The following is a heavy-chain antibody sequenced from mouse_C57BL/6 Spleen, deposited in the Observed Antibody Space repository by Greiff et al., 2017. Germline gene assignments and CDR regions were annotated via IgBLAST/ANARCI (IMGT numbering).Heavy chain of an antibody. CDR3: TRYYGSSYGWYFDV. CDR2: IDPETGGT. D-gene: IGHD1-1*01. CDR1: GYTFTDYE. J-gene: IGHJ1*03. V-gene: IGHV1-15*01. Sequence: VQLQQSGAELVRPGASVTLSCKASGYTFTDYEMHWVKQTPVHGLEWIGAIDPETGGTAYNQKFKGKAILTADKSSSTAYMELRSLTSEDSAVYYSTRYYGSSYGWYFDVWGTGTTVTVSS.